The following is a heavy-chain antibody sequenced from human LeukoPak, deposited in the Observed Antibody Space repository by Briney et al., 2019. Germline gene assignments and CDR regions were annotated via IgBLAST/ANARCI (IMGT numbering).Heavy chain of an antibody. D-gene: IGHD2-8*01. J-gene: IGHJ4*02. CDR2: ISSKGGST. V-gene: IGHV3-64*01. CDR1: GFTFSDYY. CDR3: ARGSLMVYVGDY. Sequence: GGSLRLSRTASGFTFSDYYMSWIRQAPGKGLEYVSAISSKGGSTYYANSVKGRFTISRDNSKNTLYLQMGSLRAEDMAVYYCARGSLMVYVGDYWGQGTLVTVSS.